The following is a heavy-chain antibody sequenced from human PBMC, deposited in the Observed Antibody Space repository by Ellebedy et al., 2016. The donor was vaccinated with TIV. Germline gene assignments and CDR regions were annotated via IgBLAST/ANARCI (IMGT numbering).Heavy chain of an antibody. Sequence: PGGSLRLSCTASGFTFGDFAMNRFRQAPGQGLEWIGFIRSKGYGGTTEYGASVIGRFSISRDDSKSIAYLHMKSLKSEDTAMYYCTRFDYGSKNYEVYFDYWGQGTLVAVSS. D-gene: IGHD3-10*01. CDR2: IRSKGYGGTT. CDR1: GFTFGDFA. J-gene: IGHJ4*02. CDR3: TRFDYGSKNYEVYFDY. V-gene: IGHV3-49*03.